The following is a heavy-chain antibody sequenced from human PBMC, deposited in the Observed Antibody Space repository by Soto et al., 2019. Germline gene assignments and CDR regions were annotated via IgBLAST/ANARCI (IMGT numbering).Heavy chain of an antibody. D-gene: IGHD4-17*01. Sequence: EVQVVESGGGLVQPGGSLKLSCAASGLTFSGSAMHWVRQASGKGLEWVGRIRTKTNSYATAYAASVKGRFTISRDDSKNTAYLQMNRLKTEDTAVYYCTLDNGDYHLPDYLGQGTLVTGSS. CDR1: GLTFSGSA. J-gene: IGHJ4*02. CDR2: IRTKTNSYAT. CDR3: TLDNGDYHLPDY. V-gene: IGHV3-73*02.